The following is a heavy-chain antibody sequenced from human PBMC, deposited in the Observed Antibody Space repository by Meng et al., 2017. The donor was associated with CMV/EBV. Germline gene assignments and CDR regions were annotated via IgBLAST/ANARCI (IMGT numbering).Heavy chain of an antibody. CDR1: GYTLTDSF. CDR3: VRGGGYCSRDTCYTVKGINWFDP. Sequence: ASVKVSCKASGYTLTDSFLHWVRQAPGQRLEWMGWLNPNDGGTTYAQKFQGRVTMSSDTSISTAYMELSRLRSDDTAVYYCVRGGGYCSRDTCYTVKGINWFDPWGQGTLVTVSS. V-gene: IGHV1-2*02. CDR2: LNPNDGGT. D-gene: IGHD2-2*02. J-gene: IGHJ5*02.